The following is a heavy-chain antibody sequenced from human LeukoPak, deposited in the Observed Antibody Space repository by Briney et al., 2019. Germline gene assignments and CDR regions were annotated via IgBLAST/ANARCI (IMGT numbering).Heavy chain of an antibody. D-gene: IGHD3-22*01. CDR3: ARGTEIYSSGYSFDY. CDR2: INPSGGST. J-gene: IGHJ4*02. Sequence: ASVKVSCKASGYTFTSYYMHWVRQAPGQGLEWMGIINPSGGSTSYAQKFQGRVTMTRDMSTSTVYMELSSLRSEDTAVYYCARGTEIYSSGYSFDYWGQGTLVTVSS. V-gene: IGHV1-46*01. CDR1: GYTFTSYY.